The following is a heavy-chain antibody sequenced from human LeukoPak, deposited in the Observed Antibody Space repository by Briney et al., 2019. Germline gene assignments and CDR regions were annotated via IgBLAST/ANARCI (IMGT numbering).Heavy chain of an antibody. CDR3: ARDGDIVVVPAALGTAGHYYYYYGMDV. D-gene: IGHD2-2*01. V-gene: IGHV3-7*01. CDR2: IKQDGSEK. J-gene: IGHJ6*02. Sequence: GGSLRLSCAASGFTFSSYWMSWVRQAPGKGLEWVANIKQDGSEKYYVDPVKGRFTISRDNAKNSLYLQMNSLRAEDTAVYYCARDGDIVVVPAALGTAGHYYYYYGMDVWGQGTTVTVSS. CDR1: GFTFSSYW.